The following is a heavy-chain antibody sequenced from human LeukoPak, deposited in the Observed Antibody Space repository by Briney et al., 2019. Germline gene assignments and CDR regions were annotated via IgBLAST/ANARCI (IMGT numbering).Heavy chain of an antibody. CDR3: ARGDSSGWYGYY. Sequence: RASVTVSCTASGGTFSSYAISWVRQAPGQGLEWMGGITPIFGTANYAQKFQGRVTITADESTSTAYMELSSLRSEDTAVYYCARGDSSGWYGYYWGQGTLVTVSS. J-gene: IGHJ4*02. V-gene: IGHV1-69*13. D-gene: IGHD6-19*01. CDR1: GGTFSSYA. CDR2: ITPIFGTA.